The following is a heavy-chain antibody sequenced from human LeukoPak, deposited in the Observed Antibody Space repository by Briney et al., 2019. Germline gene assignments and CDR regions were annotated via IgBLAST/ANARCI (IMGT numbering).Heavy chain of an antibody. V-gene: IGHV1-18*04. CDR3: ARDLRGYSGYDSNPTFDY. D-gene: IGHD5-12*01. J-gene: IGHJ4*02. CDR2: ISAYNGNT. CDR1: GYTFTSYY. Sequence: ASVKVSCKTSGYTFTSYYIHWVRQAPGQGLEWMGWISAYNGNTNYAQKLQGRVTMTTDTSTSTAYMELRSLRSDDTAVYYCARDLRGYSGYDSNPTFDYWGQGTLVTVSS.